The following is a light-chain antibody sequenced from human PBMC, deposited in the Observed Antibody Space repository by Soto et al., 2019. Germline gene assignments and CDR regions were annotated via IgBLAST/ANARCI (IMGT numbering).Light chain of an antibody. CDR2: GVS. Sequence: EIVMTQSPDTLYVSPGEGATLSCRASQSVRTKLAWYQQKAGQAPRLLMYGVSSRATGIPDRFTGSGSGADFTLTISRLEPEDFAVYYCQVYGPSPPITFGQGTRLEIK. CDR3: QVYGPSPPIT. J-gene: IGKJ5*01. V-gene: IGKV3-20*01. CDR1: QSVRTK.